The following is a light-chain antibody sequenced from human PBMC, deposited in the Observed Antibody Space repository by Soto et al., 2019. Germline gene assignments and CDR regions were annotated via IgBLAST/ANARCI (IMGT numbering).Light chain of an antibody. CDR2: DVS. CDR3: SSYTSSSTPVV. V-gene: IGLV2-14*03. J-gene: IGLJ2*01. CDR1: SSEVDAYNY. Sequence: QSALTQPASMSGSPGQSITISCTGTSSEVDAYNYVSWYQQHPGKAPKLIIYDVSYRPSGVSNRFSGSKSGNTASLTISGLQAEDEADYYCSSYTSSSTPVVFGGGTKLTVL.